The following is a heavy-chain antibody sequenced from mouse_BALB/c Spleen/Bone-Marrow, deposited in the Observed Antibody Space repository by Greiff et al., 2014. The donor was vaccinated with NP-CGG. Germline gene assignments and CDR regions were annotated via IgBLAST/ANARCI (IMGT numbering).Heavy chain of an antibody. CDR3: ARGDDGYYGDY. CDR1: GYSFTSYW. D-gene: IGHD2-3*01. J-gene: IGHJ2*01. Sequence: VKLQESGPQLVRPGASVKISCKASGYSFTSYWMHWVKQRPGQGLEWIGMIDPSDSETMLNQKFKDKATLTVDESSSTAYMQLSSPTSEDSAVYYCARGDDGYYGDYWGQGTTLTVSS. CDR2: IDPSDSET. V-gene: IGHV1S126*01.